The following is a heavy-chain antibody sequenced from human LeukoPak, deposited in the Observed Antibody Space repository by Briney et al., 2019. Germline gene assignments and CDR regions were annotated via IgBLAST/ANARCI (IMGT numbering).Heavy chain of an antibody. J-gene: IGHJ4*02. Sequence: ASVKVSCKASGYTFTGYYMHWVRQAPGQGLEWMGIINPRGGSTSYAQKFQGRVTVTRDTSTSTVYMELSSLRSEDTAVYYCASGPGDYELYWGQGTLVTVSS. V-gene: IGHV1-46*01. CDR2: INPRGGST. CDR1: GYTFTGYY. CDR3: ASGPGDYELY. D-gene: IGHD4-17*01.